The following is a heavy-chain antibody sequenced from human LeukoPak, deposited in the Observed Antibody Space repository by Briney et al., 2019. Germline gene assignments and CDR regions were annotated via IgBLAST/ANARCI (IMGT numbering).Heavy chain of an antibody. Sequence: HPGGSLRLSCAASGFTFNSYWMSWVRQAPGKGLEWVANIKEDGRDKYYVDSVRGRFTISRDNAKNSLYLQMNSLRAEDTAVYYCARGGYCSGGSCYAIAHWGQGTLVIVSS. V-gene: IGHV3-7*01. J-gene: IGHJ4*02. CDR3: ARGGYCSGGSCYAIAH. D-gene: IGHD2-15*01. CDR1: GFTFNSYW. CDR2: IKEDGRDK.